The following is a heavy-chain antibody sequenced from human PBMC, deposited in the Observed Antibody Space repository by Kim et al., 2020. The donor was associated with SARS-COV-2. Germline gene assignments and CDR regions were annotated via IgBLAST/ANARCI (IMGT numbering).Heavy chain of an antibody. D-gene: IGHD5-12*01. J-gene: IGHJ6*02. Sequence: GGSLRLSCAASGFTFSSYSMNWVRQAPGKGLEWVSSISSSSSYIYYADSVKGRFTISRDNAKNSLYLQMNSLRAEDTAVYYCARDNRRGYSGYDYFYYYYYGMDVWGQGTTVTVSS. CDR2: ISSSSSYI. V-gene: IGHV3-21*01. CDR3: ARDNRRGYSGYDYFYYYYYGMDV. CDR1: GFTFSSYS.